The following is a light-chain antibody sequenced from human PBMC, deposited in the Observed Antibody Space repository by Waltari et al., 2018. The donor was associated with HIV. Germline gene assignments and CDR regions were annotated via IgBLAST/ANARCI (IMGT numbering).Light chain of an antibody. V-gene: IGLV2-14*01. CDR2: EVS. CDR1: SSDVGIYNS. Sequence: QSALTQPASVSGSPGQSITISCSGTSSDVGIYNSVSWYQQHPGKAPKLMIYEVSKRPSGVSNRFSGSKSGNTASLTISGLQAEDEADYYCSSYTSTSTYVFGTGTKVTVL. J-gene: IGLJ1*01. CDR3: SSYTSTSTYV.